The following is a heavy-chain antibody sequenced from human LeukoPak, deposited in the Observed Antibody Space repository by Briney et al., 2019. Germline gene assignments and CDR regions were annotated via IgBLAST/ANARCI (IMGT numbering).Heavy chain of an antibody. Sequence: NSSETLSLTCTVSGGSISSSSYSWGWIRQPPGKGLEWIGSIYYSGSTYYNPSLKSRVTISVDTSKNQFSLKLSSVTAADTAVYYCARLGYSSGWSKRNWFDPWGQGTLVTVSS. D-gene: IGHD6-19*01. CDR2: IYYSGST. J-gene: IGHJ5*02. CDR3: ARLGYSSGWSKRNWFDP. CDR1: GGSISSSSYS. V-gene: IGHV4-39*01.